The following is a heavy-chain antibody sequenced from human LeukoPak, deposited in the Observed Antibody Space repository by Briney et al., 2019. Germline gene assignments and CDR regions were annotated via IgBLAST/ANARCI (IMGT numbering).Heavy chain of an antibody. J-gene: IGHJ5*02. CDR2: INHSGST. V-gene: IGHV4-34*01. CDR3: ARGGLAIFGVVITTVRKRNWFDP. D-gene: IGHD3-3*01. Sequence: SETLSLTCTVSGGSISGYYWSWIRQPPGKGLEWIGEINHSGSTNYNPSLKSRVTISVDTSKNQFSLKLSSVTAADTAVYYCARGGLAIFGVVITTVRKRNWFDPWGQGTLVTVSS. CDR1: GGSISGYY.